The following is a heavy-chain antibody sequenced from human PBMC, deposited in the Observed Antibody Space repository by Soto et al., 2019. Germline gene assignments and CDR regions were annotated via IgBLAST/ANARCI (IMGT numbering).Heavy chain of an antibody. CDR3: ARAVGYCSGGSCWNWFDP. D-gene: IGHD2-15*01. CDR1: GGSISSDN. V-gene: IGHV4-59*01. J-gene: IGHJ5*02. CDR2: IYYSGST. Sequence: SETLSLTCTVSGGSISSDNWCWSWLPPGTGLELIGYIYYSGSTNYNPSLKSRVTISVDTSKNQLSLKLSSVTAADTAVYYCARAVGYCSGGSCWNWFDPWGQGTLVTVS.